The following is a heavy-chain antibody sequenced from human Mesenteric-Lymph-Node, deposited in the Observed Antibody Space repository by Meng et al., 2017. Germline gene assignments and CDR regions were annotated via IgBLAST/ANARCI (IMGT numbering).Heavy chain of an antibody. CDR3: AGGLRVGGFDALDS. CDR2: FYHTGNT. D-gene: IGHD5-12*01. V-gene: IGHV4-38-2*01. J-gene: IGHJ4*02. CDR1: GYSISSVYY. Sequence: SETLSLTCAVSGYSISSVYYWDWIRQPPGKGLEWIGSFYHTGNTYYSPSLKSRVTISVDTSKNQFSLKLKSVTAADTAVYFCAGGLRVGGFDALDSWGQGTLGTVSS.